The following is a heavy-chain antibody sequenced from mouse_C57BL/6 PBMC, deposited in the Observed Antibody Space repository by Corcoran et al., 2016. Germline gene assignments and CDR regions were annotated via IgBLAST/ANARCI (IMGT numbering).Heavy chain of an antibody. Sequence: QIQLVQSGPELKKPGETVKISCKASGYTFTTYGMSWVKQAPGKGLKWMGWINTYSGVPTYADDFKGRFAFSLETSAGTAYLQINNLKNEDTATYFCARDSNFRMDYWGQGTSVTVSS. V-gene: IGHV9-3*01. CDR1: GYTFTTYG. CDR3: ARDSNFRMDY. CDR2: INTYSGVP. J-gene: IGHJ4*01. D-gene: IGHD2-5*01.